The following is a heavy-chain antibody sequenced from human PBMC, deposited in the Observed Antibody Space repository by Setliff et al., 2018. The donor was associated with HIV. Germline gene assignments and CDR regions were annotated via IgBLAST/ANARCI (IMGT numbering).Heavy chain of an antibody. CDR3: ARGLERTNVLFGVVSIWFDP. J-gene: IGHJ5*02. CDR1: GFTFDDYG. V-gene: IGHV3-20*04. Sequence: LRLSCSASGFTFDDYGMSWVRQAPGKGLEWVSGVNWHGSSTGYADSVKGRFVISRDNARNSLYLQMNSLRAEDTALYYCARGLERTNVLFGVVSIWFDPWGQGTLVTVSS. CDR2: VNWHGSST. D-gene: IGHD3-3*01.